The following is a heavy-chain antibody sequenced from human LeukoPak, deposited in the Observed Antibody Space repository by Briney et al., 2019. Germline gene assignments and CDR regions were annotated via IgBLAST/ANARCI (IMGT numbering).Heavy chain of an antibody. CDR2: IENDGSET. V-gene: IGHV3-74*01. D-gene: IGHD3-22*01. J-gene: IGHJ4*02. CDR3: AKEQNLYILTMIVVAELDY. Sequence: GSHRLSCVASGFTLSSDWMRWGRQAPRQEPVWVSRIENDGSETNYAHFVKGRFTISRDNAKNTLYLQMNSLRAEDTAVYYCAKEQNLYILTMIVVAELDYWGQGTLVTVSS. CDR1: GFTLSSDW.